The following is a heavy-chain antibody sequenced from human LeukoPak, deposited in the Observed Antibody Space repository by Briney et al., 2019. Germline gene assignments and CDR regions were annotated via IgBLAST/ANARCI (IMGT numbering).Heavy chain of an antibody. Sequence: SVKVSCKASGGTFSSYAISWVRQAPGQGLEWMGRIIPILGIANYAQKFQGRVTITADKSTSTAYMELSSLRSEDTAVYYCARDPIYRDGHNPDYWGQGTLVTVSS. D-gene: IGHD1-1*01. CDR1: GGTFSSYA. V-gene: IGHV1-69*04. CDR3: ARDPIYRDGHNPDY. J-gene: IGHJ4*02. CDR2: IIPILGIA.